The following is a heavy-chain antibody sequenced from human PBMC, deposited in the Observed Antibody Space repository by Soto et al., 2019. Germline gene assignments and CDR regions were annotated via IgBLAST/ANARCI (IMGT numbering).Heavy chain of an antibody. CDR1: GGSISSGGYS. V-gene: IGHV4-30-2*01. CDR2: IYHSGST. D-gene: IGHD6-19*01. CDR3: ASAGCLGAVAADY. Sequence: QLQLQESGSGLVKPSQTLSLTCAVSGGSISSGGYSWSWIRQPPGKGLEWIGYIYHSGSTYYNPSLKSRVTISVDRSKNQFSLELSSVTAADTAVYYCASAGCLGAVAADYWGHGTLVTVSS. J-gene: IGHJ4*01.